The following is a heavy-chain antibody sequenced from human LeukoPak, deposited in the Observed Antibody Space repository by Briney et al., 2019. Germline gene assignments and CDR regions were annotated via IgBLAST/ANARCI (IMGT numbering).Heavy chain of an antibody. V-gene: IGHV3-30*02. CDR2: IQNDGAKT. CDR1: GFSFSNYG. J-gene: IGHJ4*02. Sequence: GSLRLSCAASGFSFSNYGMHWVRQAPGKGLEWMTFIQNDGAKTYYPESVKGRLTISRDNSKNTLYLQMNSLRAEDTAIYYCAKDLRGTYSAGLEYWGQGTLVTVSS. CDR3: AKDLRGTYSAGLEY. D-gene: IGHD1-26*01.